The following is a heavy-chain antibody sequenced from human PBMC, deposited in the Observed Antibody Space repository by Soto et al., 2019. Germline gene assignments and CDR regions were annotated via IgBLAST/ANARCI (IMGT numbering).Heavy chain of an antibody. CDR2: IYYSGST. CDR1: GGSVSSGSYY. J-gene: IGHJ4*02. CDR3: ARSVDYYGSGSYDY. D-gene: IGHD3-10*01. Sequence: SETLSLTCTVSGGSVSSGSYYWSWIRQPPGKGLEWIGYIYYSGSTNYNPSLKSRVTISVDTSKNQFSLKLSSVTAADTAVYYCARSVDYYGSGSYDYWGQGTLVTVSS. V-gene: IGHV4-61*01.